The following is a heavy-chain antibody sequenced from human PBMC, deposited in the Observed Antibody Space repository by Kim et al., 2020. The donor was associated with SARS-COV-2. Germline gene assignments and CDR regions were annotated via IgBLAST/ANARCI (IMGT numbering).Heavy chain of an antibody. CDR1: GFTFTSYA. CDR3: AKDNSRDGMDV. V-gene: IGHV3-23*01. CDR2: ISIGAVST. Sequence: GGSLRLSCVVSGFTFTSYAMSWVRQAPGKGLEWVSSISIGAVSTYYADSVRGRFTISSDNSKKTLYLQMNSLRAEDTAVYYCAKDNSRDGMDVWGQGTTV. J-gene: IGHJ6*02. D-gene: IGHD1-1*01.